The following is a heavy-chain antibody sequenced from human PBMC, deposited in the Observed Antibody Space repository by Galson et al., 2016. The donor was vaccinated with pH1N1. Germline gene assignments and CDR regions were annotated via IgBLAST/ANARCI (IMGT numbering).Heavy chain of an antibody. Sequence: SVTQSLTCPVHVASFINFYLSCIRQPRGKGGEWIGAIHEIGNANYNASLQSRVIISIDTSKKHFSLKLTSVTAADTAMFYCARMFVERLSGDDSGVFDYWGQGILVTVSS. CDR1: VASFINFY. J-gene: IGHJ4*02. CDR3: ARMFVERLSGDDSGVFDY. CDR2: IHEIGNA. V-gene: IGHV4-34*01. D-gene: IGHD4-23*01.